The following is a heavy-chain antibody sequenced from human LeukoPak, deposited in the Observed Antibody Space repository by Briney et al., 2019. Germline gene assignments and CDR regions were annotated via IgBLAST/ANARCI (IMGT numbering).Heavy chain of an antibody. CDR3: AKDSRIGYYFDY. CDR2: ISNDGSNK. J-gene: IGHJ4*02. V-gene: IGHV3-30*18. D-gene: IGHD6-13*01. CDR1: GFTFSSFG. Sequence: GGSLRLSCAASGFTFSSFGIHWVRQAPGKGLEWVAVISNDGSNKYYADSVKGRFTISRDNSKSTLYLQMNSLRAEDTAVYYCAKDSRIGYYFDYWGQGTLVTVSS.